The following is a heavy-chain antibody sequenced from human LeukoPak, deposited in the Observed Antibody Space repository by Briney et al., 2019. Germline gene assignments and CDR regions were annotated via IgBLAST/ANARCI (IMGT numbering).Heavy chain of an antibody. CDR1: GGPISSSSYY. J-gene: IGHJ3*02. CDR2: IYYSRST. CDR3: ARRAVAGTVDAFDI. D-gene: IGHD6-19*01. Sequence: RPSEPLSLTCTVSGGPISSSSYYWGWIRQPPGKGLEWIASIYYSRSTYYNPSLKSRFTISVDASKNPFSLKLSPVTAADTAVYYCARRAVAGTVDAFDIWGQGTMVTVSS. V-gene: IGHV4-39*01.